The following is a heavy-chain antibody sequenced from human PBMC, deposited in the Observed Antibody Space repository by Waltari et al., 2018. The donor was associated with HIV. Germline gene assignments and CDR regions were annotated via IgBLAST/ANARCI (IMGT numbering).Heavy chain of an antibody. Sequence: EVQLLESGGGVVQPGGSLRLSCAGSGFTFSSYAMTWVRQAPGKGVEWVSAIFGDGGSTFYADSVKGRFTISRDNSKNTLYLQMNSLRAEDTAVYYCAKGTLNPLTTDYWGQGTLVTVSS. V-gene: IGHV3-23*01. CDR2: IFGDGGST. CDR3: AKGTLNPLTTDY. J-gene: IGHJ4*02. D-gene: IGHD4-17*01. CDR1: GFTFSSYA.